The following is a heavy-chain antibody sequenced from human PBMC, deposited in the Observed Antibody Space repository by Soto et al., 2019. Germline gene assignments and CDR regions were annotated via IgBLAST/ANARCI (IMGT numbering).Heavy chain of an antibody. J-gene: IGHJ4*02. D-gene: IGHD5-12*01. CDR2: INGGNGNT. CDR3: ARVSGYYLPDY. Sequence: QVQLVQSGAEEKKPGASVKVSCKASGYTFTNYAMHWVRQAPGQRLEWMGWINGGNGNTKYSQKFQGRVTITRDTSASTAYVEMSSLRSEDTAVYCCARVSGYYLPDYWGQGTLVSVSS. V-gene: IGHV1-3*05. CDR1: GYTFTNYA.